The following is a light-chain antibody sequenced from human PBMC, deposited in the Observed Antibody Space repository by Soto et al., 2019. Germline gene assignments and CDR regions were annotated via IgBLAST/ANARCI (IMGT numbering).Light chain of an antibody. V-gene: IGLV2-8*01. CDR2: EVS. J-gene: IGLJ2*01. CDR3: SSYAGGNNGVV. Sequence: QSALTQPPSASGSPGQSVTISCTGTSSDVGGYNYVSWYQQHPGKAPKLMIYEVSKRPSGVPDRFSGSKSGNTASLTVSGLQAEDEADYYCSSYAGGNNGVVFGGGTKVTVL. CDR1: SSDVGGYNY.